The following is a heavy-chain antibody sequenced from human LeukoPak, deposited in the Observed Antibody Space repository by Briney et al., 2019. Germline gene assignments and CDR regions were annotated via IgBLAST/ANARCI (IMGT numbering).Heavy chain of an antibody. Sequence: ASVKVSCKASGYTFTSYGISWVRQAPGQGLEWMGWISAYNGNTNHAQKLQGRVTMTTDTSTSTAYMELRSLRSDDTAVYYCARLRITIFGVALIFDYWGQGTLVTVSS. D-gene: IGHD3-3*01. CDR2: ISAYNGNT. CDR3: ARLRITIFGVALIFDY. J-gene: IGHJ4*02. CDR1: GYTFTSYG. V-gene: IGHV1-18*01.